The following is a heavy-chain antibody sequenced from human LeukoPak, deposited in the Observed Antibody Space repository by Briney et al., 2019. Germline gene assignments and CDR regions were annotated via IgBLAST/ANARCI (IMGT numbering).Heavy chain of an antibody. D-gene: IGHD2-15*01. CDR2: ISSSGDTI. CDR3: ARDRRQTLPD. V-gene: IGHV3-48*01. J-gene: IGHJ4*02. Sequence: GGSLRLSCAASGFTFSSYAINWVRQAPGKGLEWVSYISSSGDTIYYADSVKGRFTVSRDNAKNSLYLQMSSLRADDTALYYCARDRRQTLPDWGQGTLVTVSS. CDR1: GFTFSSYA.